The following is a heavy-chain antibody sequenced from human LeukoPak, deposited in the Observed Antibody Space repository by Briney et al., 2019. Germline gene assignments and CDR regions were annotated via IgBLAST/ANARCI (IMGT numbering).Heavy chain of an antibody. J-gene: IGHJ4*02. V-gene: IGHV4-59*08. CDR2: IYYSGST. Sequence: PSETLSLPCTVSGGSISSYYWSWIRQPPGKGLEWIGYIYYSGSTNYNPSLKSRVTISVDTSKNQFSLKLSSVTAADTAVYYCARSVDGYNFGYWGQGTLVTVSS. CDR1: GGSISSYY. CDR3: ARSVDGYNFGY. D-gene: IGHD5-24*01.